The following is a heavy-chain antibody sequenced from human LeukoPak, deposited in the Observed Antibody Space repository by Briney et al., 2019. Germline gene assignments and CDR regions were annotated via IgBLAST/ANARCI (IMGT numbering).Heavy chain of an antibody. CDR1: GGSFSGYH. V-gene: IGHV4-34*09. J-gene: IGHJ6*02. CDR2: IYYSEST. CDR3: ARVHHERLRLDV. D-gene: IGHD2-21*02. Sequence: SETLSLTCAVYGGSFSGYHWSWIRQPPGKGLEWIGYIYYSESTHYNPSLKTRITISVDTSKNEFSLKLSSVTAADTAVYYCARVHHERLRLDVWGQGTTVTVSS.